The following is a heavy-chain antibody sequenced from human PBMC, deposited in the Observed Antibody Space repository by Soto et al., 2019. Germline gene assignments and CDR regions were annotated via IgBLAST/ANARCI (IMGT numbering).Heavy chain of an antibody. CDR2: IIPILGIA. CDR3: ARDRFCSSTSGPRDY. V-gene: IGHV1-69*08. J-gene: IGHJ4*02. CDR1: GGTFSSYT. D-gene: IGHD2-2*01. Sequence: QVQLVQSGAEVKKPGSSVKVSCKASGGTFSSYTISWVRQAPGQGLEWMGRIIPILGIANYAQKFQGRVTITADKATSTAYMELSSLRSEDTAVYYCARDRFCSSTSGPRDYWGQGTLVTVSS.